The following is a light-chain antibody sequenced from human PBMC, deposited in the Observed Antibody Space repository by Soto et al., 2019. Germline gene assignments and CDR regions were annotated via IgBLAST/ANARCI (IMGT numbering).Light chain of an antibody. CDR1: QNIRTY. V-gene: IGKV1-5*03. J-gene: IGKJ4*01. Sequence: DIQVTQSPSTLSASVGDRVTITCRASQNIRTYLAWYQQKPGKAPKLLIYEASSLENWVSSRFSGSGSGTEFTLTISSLQPDDFATYYCQRYNTFSPTFGGGTKVEIK. CDR3: QRYNTFSPT. CDR2: EAS.